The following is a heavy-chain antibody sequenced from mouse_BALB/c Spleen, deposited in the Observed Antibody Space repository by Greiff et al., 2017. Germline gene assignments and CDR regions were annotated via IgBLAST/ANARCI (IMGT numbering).Heavy chain of an antibody. CDR2: ISYSGST. J-gene: IGHJ2*01. CDR3: ARSNWGYFDY. Sequence: EVQLQESGPGLVKPSQSLSLTCTVTGYSITSDYAWNWIRQFPGNKLEWMGYISYSGSTSYNPSLKSRISITRDTSKNQFFLQLNSVTTEDTATYYCARSNWGYFDYWGQGTTLTVSS. V-gene: IGHV3-2*02. CDR1: GYSITSDYA.